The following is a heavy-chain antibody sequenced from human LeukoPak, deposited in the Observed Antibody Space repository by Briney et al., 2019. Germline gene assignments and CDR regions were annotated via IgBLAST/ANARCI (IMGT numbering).Heavy chain of an antibody. CDR2: IIPIFGTA. D-gene: IGHD4-23*01. CDR3: ARGWLAETTVVTPYNY. CDR1: GGTFSSYA. V-gene: IGHV1-69*13. J-gene: IGHJ4*02. Sequence: SVKVSCKASGGTFSSYAISWVRQAPGQGLEWMGGIIPIFGTANYAQKFQGRVTITADESTSTAYMELSGLRSEDTAVYYCARGWLAETTVVTPYNYWGQGTLVTVSS.